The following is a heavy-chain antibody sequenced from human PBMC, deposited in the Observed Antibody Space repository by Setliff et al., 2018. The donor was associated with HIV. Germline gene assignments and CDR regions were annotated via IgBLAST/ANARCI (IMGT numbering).Heavy chain of an antibody. D-gene: IGHD2-15*01. CDR3: ARVPIVAVVTATPPAFDI. CDR2: IYNSGTT. CDR1: GGSISSSSYY. Sequence: ETLSLTCTVSGGSISSSSYYWGWIRQPPGKGLEWIGSIYNSGTTYYNPSLKSRVTMSVDTSKNQFSLKLSSVTAAGTAVYYCARVPIVAVVTATPPAFDIWGQGTMVTVSS. V-gene: IGHV4-39*07. J-gene: IGHJ3*02.